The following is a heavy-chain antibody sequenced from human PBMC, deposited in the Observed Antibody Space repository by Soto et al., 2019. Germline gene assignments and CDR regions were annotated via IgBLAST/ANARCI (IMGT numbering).Heavy chain of an antibody. CDR2: ISAYNGNT. CDR1: GYTFTNYG. D-gene: IGHD3-3*01. CDR3: SRDYYDFRSGYHVPPPIDY. Sequence: QVQLVQSGADVKKPGASVKVSCKASGYTFTNYGITWVRQAPGQGLEWMGWISAYNGNTNYAQKLQGRLTMTTDTSTSTAYMELRSLRSDDTAVYYCSRDYYDFRSGYHVPPPIDYWGQGTLVTVSS. J-gene: IGHJ4*02. V-gene: IGHV1-18*01.